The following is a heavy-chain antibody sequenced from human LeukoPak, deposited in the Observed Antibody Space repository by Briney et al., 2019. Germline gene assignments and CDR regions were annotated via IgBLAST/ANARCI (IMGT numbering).Heavy chain of an antibody. V-gene: IGHV3-30*02. Sequence: PGGSLRLSCAASGFTFSSYGMHWVRQAPGKGLEWVAFIRYDGSNKYYADSVKGRFTISRDNSKNTLYLQMNSLRAEDTAVYYCARDHDWAYDYWGQGTLVTVSS. J-gene: IGHJ4*02. CDR2: IRYDGSNK. D-gene: IGHD3-9*01. CDR1: GFTFSSYG. CDR3: ARDHDWAYDY.